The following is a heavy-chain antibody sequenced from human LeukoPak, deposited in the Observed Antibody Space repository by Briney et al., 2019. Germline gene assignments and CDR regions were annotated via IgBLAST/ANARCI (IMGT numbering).Heavy chain of an antibody. CDR3: ARVPEYSRSTFIDV. CDR2: ISAYTANR. Sequence: GASVKVSCKASDYTFTSYGITWVRQAPGQGLEWMGWISAYTANRNYAQKFQGRVTMTTDTATSTAYMELRNLGSDDTATYYCARVPEYSRSTFIDVWGRGTTVTVSS. D-gene: IGHD6-6*01. J-gene: IGHJ6*04. CDR1: DYTFTSYG. V-gene: IGHV1-18*04.